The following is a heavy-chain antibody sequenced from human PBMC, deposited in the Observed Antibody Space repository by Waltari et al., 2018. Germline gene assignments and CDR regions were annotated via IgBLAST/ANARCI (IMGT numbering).Heavy chain of an antibody. CDR2: ISSSSSTI. CDR1: GFTFSSYS. V-gene: IGHV3-48*04. J-gene: IGHJ3*02. CDR3: ARVRRTAFDI. Sequence: EVQLVESGGGLVQPGGSLRLSCAASGFTFSSYSMNWVRQAPGKGLEWVSYISSSSSTIYYADSVKGRFTISRDNAKNSLYLQMNSLRAEDTAVYYCARVRRTAFDIWGQGTMVTVSS.